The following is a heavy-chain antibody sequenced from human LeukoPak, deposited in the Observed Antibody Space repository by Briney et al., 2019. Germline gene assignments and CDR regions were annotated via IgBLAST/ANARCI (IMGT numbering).Heavy chain of an antibody. D-gene: IGHD6-13*01. J-gene: IGHJ6*02. CDR3: ARTDSSWFDYYYGMDV. CDR2: IIPILGIA. V-gene: IGHV1-69*02. CDR1: GYTFTSYY. Sequence: SVKVSCKASGYTFTSYYMHWVRQAPGQGLEWMGRIIPILGIANYAQKFQGRVTITADKSTSTAYMELSSLRSEDTAVYYCARTDSSWFDYYYGMDVWGQGTTVTVSS.